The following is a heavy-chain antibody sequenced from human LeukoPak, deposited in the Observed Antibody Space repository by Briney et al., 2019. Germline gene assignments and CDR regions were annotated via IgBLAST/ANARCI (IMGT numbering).Heavy chain of an antibody. D-gene: IGHD2-2*03. CDR1: GFTFNNFA. CDR3: AKDSGWILFDD. J-gene: IGHJ4*02. V-gene: IGHV3-23*01. Sequence: GGSLRLSCAASGFTFNNFAMSWVRQAPGKGLEWVSAISGSGGSTYYADSVKGRFTISRDNSKNTLYLQMNSLRDEDTAVYYCAKDSGWILFDDWGQGTLVTVSS. CDR2: ISGSGGST.